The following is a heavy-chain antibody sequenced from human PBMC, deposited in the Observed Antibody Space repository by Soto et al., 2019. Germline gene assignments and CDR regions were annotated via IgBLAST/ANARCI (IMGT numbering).Heavy chain of an antibody. V-gene: IGHV2-5*02. J-gene: IGHJ4*02. CDR2: IYWDDDK. CDR3: AQKGWYESKGGDYFDY. Sequence: QITLKESGPTLVKPTQTLTLTCTFSGFSLSTSGVSVGWIRQPPGKALEWLALIYWDDDKRYSPSLKSRLTITKATSKNQVVLTMTNMDPVDTATYYGAQKGWYESKGGDYFDYWGQGTLVTVSS. CDR1: GFSLSTSGVS. D-gene: IGHD6-19*01.